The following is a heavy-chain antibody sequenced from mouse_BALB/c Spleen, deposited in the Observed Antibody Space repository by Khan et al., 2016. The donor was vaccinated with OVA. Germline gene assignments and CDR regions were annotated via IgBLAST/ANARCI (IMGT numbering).Heavy chain of an antibody. Sequence: ELVKPGTSVKLYCKASGYTFTSYWINWIKQRPGQGLEWIGRIGPGSSNTYYNEMFKGKAALTVDTSSSTAYMQLSRLSSEDSAVSFCASENYCGSSCYAIDYWGPGTSVTVSS. V-gene: IGHV1S41*01. CDR1: GYTFTSYW. CDR2: IGPGSSNT. D-gene: IGHD1-1*01. J-gene: IGHJ4*01. CDR3: ASENYCGSSCYAIDY.